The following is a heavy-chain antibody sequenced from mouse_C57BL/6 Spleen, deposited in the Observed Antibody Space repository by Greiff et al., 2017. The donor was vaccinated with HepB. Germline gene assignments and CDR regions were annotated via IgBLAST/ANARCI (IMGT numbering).Heavy chain of an antibody. V-gene: IGHV1-69*01. J-gene: IGHJ4*01. D-gene: IGHD1-1*01. Sequence: QVQLQQPGAELVMPGASVKLSCKASGYTFTSYWMHWVKQRPGQGLEWIGEIDPSDSYTNYNQKFKGKSTLTVDKSSSIAYMQLSSLTSEDSAVYYCARTITTVVATDYAMDYWGQGTSVTVSS. CDR3: ARTITTVVATDYAMDY. CDR2: IDPSDSYT. CDR1: GYTFTSYW.